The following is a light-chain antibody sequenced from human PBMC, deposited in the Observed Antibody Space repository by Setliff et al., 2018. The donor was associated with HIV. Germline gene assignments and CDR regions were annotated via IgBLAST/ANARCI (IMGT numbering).Light chain of an antibody. V-gene: IGLV3-21*03. J-gene: IGLJ1*01. CDR3: QVWDSSSDHHV. CDR2: DDN. CDR1: NIGSKS. Sequence: SYELTQPPSVSVAPGKTARITCGGNNIGSKSVHWYQQKPGQPPVLVVYDDNDRPSGIPERFSGSNSGNTATLTISRVEAGDEADYYCQVWDSSSDHHVFGTGTKV.